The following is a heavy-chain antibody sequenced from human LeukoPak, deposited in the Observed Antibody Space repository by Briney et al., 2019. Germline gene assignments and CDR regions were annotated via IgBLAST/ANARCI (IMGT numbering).Heavy chain of an antibody. D-gene: IGHD3-22*01. Sequence: ASVTVSFKASGYSFTGYYMHWVRQAPGQGLDWMGWINPYSGGANYAQKFQGRVTMTRDTSISTAYMELSRLRSDDTAVYYCAGGLATYDSSGYTAFDIWGQGTMVTVSS. V-gene: IGHV1-2*02. CDR1: GYSFTGYY. J-gene: IGHJ3*02. CDR3: AGGLATYDSSGYTAFDI. CDR2: INPYSGGA.